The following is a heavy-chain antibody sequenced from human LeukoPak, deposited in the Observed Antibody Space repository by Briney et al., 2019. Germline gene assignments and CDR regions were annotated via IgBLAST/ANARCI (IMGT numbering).Heavy chain of an antibody. D-gene: IGHD3-9*01. CDR1: GFTVSSNW. V-gene: IGHV3-7*01. J-gene: IGHJ4*02. CDR2: VNQDESQK. Sequence: GRSLRLSCAASGFTVSSNWMSWVRQAPGKGLEWVANVNQDESQKYYVDSVKGRFTISKDNAKNSLNLQMNSLRAEDTGVYYCARANYDIRGQGTLVTVSS. CDR3: ARANYDI.